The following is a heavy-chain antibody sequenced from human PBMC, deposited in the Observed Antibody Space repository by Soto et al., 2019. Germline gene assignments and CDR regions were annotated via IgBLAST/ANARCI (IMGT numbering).Heavy chain of an antibody. V-gene: IGHV1-18*01. Sequence: QVQLEQSGAEVKKRGASVKVSYKASGYTFTSYGISWVRQAPGQGLEWMGWISAYNGNTNYAQKLQGRVTMTTDTSTSTAYMELRSLRSDDTAVYYCARDGSRRYYAPGGAFDIWGQGTMVTVSS. CDR1: GYTFTSYG. CDR3: ARDGSRRYYAPGGAFDI. D-gene: IGHD1-26*01. CDR2: ISAYNGNT. J-gene: IGHJ3*02.